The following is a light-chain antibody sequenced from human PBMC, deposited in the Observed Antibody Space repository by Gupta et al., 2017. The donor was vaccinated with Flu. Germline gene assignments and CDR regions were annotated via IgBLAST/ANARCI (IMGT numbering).Light chain of an antibody. CDR1: SIGSEN. Sequence: SYVLTQPPSVSVAPGPTARISCGGDSIGSENVHWYQQQPGQAPLRVVYDSTDRPSGIPERFSGSNSGNTASLTISGVEAGDEADYFCQVWDTDSSHVVFGGGTKLTVL. CDR2: DST. V-gene: IGLV3-21*02. CDR3: QVWDTDSSHVV. J-gene: IGLJ3*02.